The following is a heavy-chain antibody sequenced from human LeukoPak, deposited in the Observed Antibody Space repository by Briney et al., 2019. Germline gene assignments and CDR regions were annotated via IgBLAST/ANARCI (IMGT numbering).Heavy chain of an antibody. CDR3: ARQGITIFGVVIIPPYYYYGMDV. D-gene: IGHD3-3*01. CDR2: IYYSGSN. J-gene: IGHJ6*02. CDR1: GGSISSYY. Sequence: SETLSLTCTVSGGSISSYYWSWIRQPPGKGLEWIGYIYYSGSNNYNPSLKSRVTISVDTSKNQFSLKLSSVTAADTAVYYCARQGITIFGVVIIPPYYYYGMDVWGQGTTVTVSS. V-gene: IGHV4-59*01.